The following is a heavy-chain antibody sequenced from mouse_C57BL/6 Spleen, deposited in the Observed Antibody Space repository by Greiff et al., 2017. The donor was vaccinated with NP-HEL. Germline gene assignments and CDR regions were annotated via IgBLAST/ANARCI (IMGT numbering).Heavy chain of an antibody. CDR2: LHPNSGST. CDR1: GYTFTSYW. Sequence: VQLQQPGAELVKPGASVKLSCKASGYTFTSYWMHWVKQRPGQGLEWIGMLHPNSGSTNYNEKFKSKATLTVDRSSSTAYMQLSSLTSEDSAVYYCARSLYGNYVAWFAYWGQGTLVTVSA. D-gene: IGHD2-1*01. V-gene: IGHV1-64*01. CDR3: ARSLYGNYVAWFAY. J-gene: IGHJ3*01.